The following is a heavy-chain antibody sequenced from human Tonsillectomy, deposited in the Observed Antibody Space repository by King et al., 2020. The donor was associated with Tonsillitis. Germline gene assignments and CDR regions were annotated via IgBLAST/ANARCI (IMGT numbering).Heavy chain of an antibody. J-gene: IGHJ4*02. CDR2: ISYDGSNK. CDR1: GFTFTSYG. CDR3: AKAIVAAGTNYFEY. D-gene: IGHD6-13*01. V-gene: IGHV3-30*18. Sequence: VQLVESGGGVVQPGRSLRLSCAASGFTFTSYGMHWVRQAPGKGLEWMAVISYDGSNKYYADSVKGRFTISRDNSKNTLYLQMNSLRAEDTAVYYCAKAIVAAGTNYFEYWGQGTLVTVSS.